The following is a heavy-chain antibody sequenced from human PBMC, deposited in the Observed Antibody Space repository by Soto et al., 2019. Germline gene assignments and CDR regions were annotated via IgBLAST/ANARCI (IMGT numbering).Heavy chain of an antibody. CDR1: GFTFSSYS. CDR2: ISSSSSYI. V-gene: IGHV3-21*01. CDR3: ERVRADYYDSSGPLC. D-gene: IGHD3-22*01. J-gene: IGHJ4*02. Sequence: GGSLRLSCAASGFTFSSYSMNWVRQAPGKGLEWVSSISSSSSYIYYADSVRGRFTISRDNAKNSLYMQMNSLRAEDTAVYYCERVRADYYDSSGPLCCGQGT.